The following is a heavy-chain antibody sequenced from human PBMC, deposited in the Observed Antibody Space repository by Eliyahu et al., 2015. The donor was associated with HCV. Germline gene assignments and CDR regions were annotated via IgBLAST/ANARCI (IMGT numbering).Heavy chain of an antibody. CDR1: GGSIPTSX. CDR2: IXXSGST. Sequence: QVQLQESGPGLVKPSETLSLTCPVXGGSIPTSXXSWXRXPPGRGLEWIGYIXXSGSTNYTPSLKSRVTISLDTSKNQFSLNLTSVTAADTAVYYCASGGGGIAVAGTGGWFDPWGQGTLVTVSS. D-gene: IGHD6-19*01. CDR3: ASGGGGIAVAGTGGWFDP. V-gene: IGHV4-59*01. J-gene: IGHJ5*02.